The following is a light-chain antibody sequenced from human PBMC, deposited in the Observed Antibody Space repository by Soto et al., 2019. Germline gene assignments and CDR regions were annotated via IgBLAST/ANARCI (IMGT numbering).Light chain of an antibody. CDR3: ATWDDSLDDPVV. J-gene: IGLJ2*01. CDR2: DDN. Sequence: QSVLTQPPSASGTPGQRVTISCSGGSANIGEKTVSWYQQFPGTAPTLLIYDDNQRPSGVPDRFSGSKSGTSVSLAISGLRSEDEATYYCATWDDSLDDPVVFSGGTKVTVL. V-gene: IGLV1-44*01. CDR1: SANIGEKT.